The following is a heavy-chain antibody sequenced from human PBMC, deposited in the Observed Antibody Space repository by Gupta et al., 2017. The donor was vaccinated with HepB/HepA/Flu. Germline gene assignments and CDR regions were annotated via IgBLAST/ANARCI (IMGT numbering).Heavy chain of an antibody. Sequence: EVQMVESGGGLVQPGESLRRSCAASGFSLSSSWMSWVRQPPGKGLEGVATIHPGGRGKYYVDSVKGRFAISRDTSKNSLFLQMNSLRPEDTALYYCVRDEDSWGQGTLVTVSS. CDR2: IHPGGRGK. J-gene: IGHJ4*02. CDR1: GFSLSSSW. CDR3: VRDEDS. V-gene: IGHV3-7*01.